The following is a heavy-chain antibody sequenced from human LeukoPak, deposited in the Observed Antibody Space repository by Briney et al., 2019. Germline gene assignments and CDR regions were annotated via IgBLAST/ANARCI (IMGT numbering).Heavy chain of an antibody. J-gene: IGHJ4*02. CDR3: TRGTSSGFDY. V-gene: IGHV3-73*01. D-gene: IGHD6-19*01. CDR2: VRSKANNHAT. CDR1: GFIFSGSA. Sequence: GGSLRLSCAASGFIFSGSAMHWVRQASGKGLDWVGRVRSKANNHATTYAAALKGRFNISRDDSKNTIYLEMNSLKAEDTAVYYCTRGTSSGFDYWGRGTLVTVSS.